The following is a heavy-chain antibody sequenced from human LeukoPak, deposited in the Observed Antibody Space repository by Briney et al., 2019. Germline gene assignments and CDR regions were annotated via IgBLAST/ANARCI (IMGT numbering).Heavy chain of an antibody. J-gene: IGHJ4*02. CDR3: ARMPTGHDF. CDR2: VNNIGYT. Sequence: SETLSLTSALSGTSFSSYYWSWIRQPPGKGLEWIGEVNNIGYTNDNPSLKSRVPISVDTSKKKFPLRLRCVAAADPAVYFCARMPTGHDFWGQGTLVTVSS. CDR1: GTSFSSYY. D-gene: IGHD4-17*01. V-gene: IGHV4-34*01.